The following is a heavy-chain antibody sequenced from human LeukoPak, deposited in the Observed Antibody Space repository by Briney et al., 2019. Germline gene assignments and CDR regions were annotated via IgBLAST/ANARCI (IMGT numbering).Heavy chain of an antibody. CDR2: ISNSGSSK. D-gene: IGHD2-2*01. CDR1: RFTFSSYE. V-gene: IGHV3-48*03. CDR3: ARFYPICSSSSCYTP. J-gene: IGHJ5*02. Sequence: KSGGSLRLSCAASRFTFSSYEMNWVRQAPGKGLEWVAYISNSGSSKYYADSVKGRFTISRDNAKNSMYLEMNSLRAEDTALYYCARFYPICSSSSCYTPWGQGTRVTVSS.